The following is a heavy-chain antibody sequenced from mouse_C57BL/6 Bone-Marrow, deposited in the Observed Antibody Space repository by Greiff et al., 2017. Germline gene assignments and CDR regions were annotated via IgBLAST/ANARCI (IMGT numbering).Heavy chain of an antibody. Sequence: VMLVESGAELARPGASVKLSCKASGYTFTSYGISWVKQRTGQGLAWIGEIYPRSGNTYYNVKFKGKATLTADKSSSTAYMALRSLTSEDSAVYACARSAGSSFYFDYWGQGTTLTVSS. J-gene: IGHJ2*01. V-gene: IGHV1-81*01. CDR3: ARSAGSSFYFDY. CDR1: GYTFTSYG. CDR2: IYPRSGNT. D-gene: IGHD1-1*01.